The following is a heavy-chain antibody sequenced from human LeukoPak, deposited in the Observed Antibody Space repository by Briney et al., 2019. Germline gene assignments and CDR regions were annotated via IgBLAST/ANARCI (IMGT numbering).Heavy chain of an antibody. CDR2: IYYSGST. D-gene: IGHD2-2*01. J-gene: IGHJ3*02. V-gene: IGHV4-59*01. Sequence: KASETLSLTCTVSGGSISSYYWSWIRQPPGKGLEWIGYIYYSGSTNYNPSLKSRVTISVDTSKNQFSLKLSSVTAADTAVYYCARDLLVFPGTGAFDIWGQGTMVTVSS. CDR1: GGSISSYY. CDR3: ARDLLVFPGTGAFDI.